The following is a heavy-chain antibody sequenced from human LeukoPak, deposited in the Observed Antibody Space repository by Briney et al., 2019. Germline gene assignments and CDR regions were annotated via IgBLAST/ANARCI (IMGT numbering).Heavy chain of an antibody. J-gene: IGHJ6*02. CDR2: VNRDGSET. CDR1: GFALSSHW. V-gene: IGHV3-7*03. CDR3: ARNNGMDV. Sequence: GGSLRVSCAASGFALSSHWMTWVRQVPGRGPEWVANVNRDGSETYYLDSVKGRFTISKDNAKNSLYLQMNSLRAEDTALYHCARNNGMDVWGQGTTVIVSS.